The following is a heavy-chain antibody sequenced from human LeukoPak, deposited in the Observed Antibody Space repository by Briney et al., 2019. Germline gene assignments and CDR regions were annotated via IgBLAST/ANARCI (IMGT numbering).Heavy chain of an antibody. CDR3: AKLGTYWYFDV. CDR1: GFTFNLYG. V-gene: IGHV3-23*01. Sequence: GGSLRLSCAASGFTFNLYGMTWVRQAPGKGLEWVSGISGSAVDTYYADSVKGRFTISRNNSKNELFLQVNNLRAEDTAVYFCAKLGTYWYFDVWGRGTLVTVSS. J-gene: IGHJ2*01. CDR2: ISGSAVDT. D-gene: IGHD3-16*01.